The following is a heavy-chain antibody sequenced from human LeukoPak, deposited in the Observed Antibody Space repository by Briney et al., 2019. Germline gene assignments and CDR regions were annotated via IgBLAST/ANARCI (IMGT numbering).Heavy chain of an antibody. CDR1: GGTLSGHY. Sequence: PSETLSLTCAVYGGTLSGHYWSWIRQPPGKGPEWIGEINHSGSTSYKTSLKSRVTISIDTSKNQFSLKLTSVTDADTAVYYCAMVLYHSGRPGPWGQGTLVTVSS. J-gene: IGHJ5*02. CDR2: INHSGST. CDR3: AMVLYHSGRPGP. D-gene: IGHD2-2*01. V-gene: IGHV4-34*08.